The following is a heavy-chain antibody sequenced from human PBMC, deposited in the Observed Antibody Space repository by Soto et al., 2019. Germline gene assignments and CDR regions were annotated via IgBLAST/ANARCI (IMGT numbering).Heavy chain of an antibody. CDR3: AKLPVRKLSGGSYGFDY. V-gene: IGHV3-30*18. Sequence: QVQLVESGGGVVQPGRSLRLSCAASGFTFSDYGMHWVRQAPGKGLEWVALISYDGSNSYYADSVKGRFTISRDISKNTLYLQMNNLRAEDTAVYYCAKLPVRKLSGGSYGFDYWGQGTLVTVSS. J-gene: IGHJ4*02. CDR1: GFTFSDYG. D-gene: IGHD5-18*01. CDR2: ISYDGSNS.